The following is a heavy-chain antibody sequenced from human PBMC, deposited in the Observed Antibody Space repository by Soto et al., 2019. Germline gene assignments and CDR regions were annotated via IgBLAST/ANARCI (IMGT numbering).Heavy chain of an antibody. J-gene: IGHJ5*02. Sequence: GGSLRLSSAASGLTFRSFTINWVRQAPGKELEWVSTISSNSAYIYYTDALRGRFTISRDNAKNSLHLQMNSLRAEDTAVYYCTRDASRDSSARGWFDPWGPGTLVTVSS. CDR1: GLTFRSFT. D-gene: IGHD6-13*01. V-gene: IGHV3-21*01. CDR3: TRDASRDSSARGWFDP. CDR2: ISSNSAYI.